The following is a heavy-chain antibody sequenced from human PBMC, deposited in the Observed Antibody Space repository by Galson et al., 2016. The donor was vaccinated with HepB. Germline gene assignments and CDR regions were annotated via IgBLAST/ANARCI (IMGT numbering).Heavy chain of an antibody. CDR3: ARYLSGPDH. Sequence: SLRLSCAVSGFTFRNHQMHWIRQVPGKGLMWVARIEGDGTSPIYAASVKGRFTISSDSAENTVYWQMNRLRAEDTALYYCARYLSGPDHWGQGTLVTVSP. V-gene: IGHV3-74*01. CDR1: GFTFRNHQ. J-gene: IGHJ4*02. D-gene: IGHD3-9*01. CDR2: IEGDGTSP.